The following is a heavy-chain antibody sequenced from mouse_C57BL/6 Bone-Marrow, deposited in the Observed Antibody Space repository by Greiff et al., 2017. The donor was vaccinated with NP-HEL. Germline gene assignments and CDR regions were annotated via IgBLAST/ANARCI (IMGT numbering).Heavy chain of an antibody. Sequence: EVQLQQSGAELVRPGASVKLSCTASGFNIKDDYMHWVKQRPEQGLEWIGWIDPENGDTEYASKFQGKATITADTSSNTAYLQLSSLTSEDTAVYYCTPCITTVDAMDYWGQGTSVTVSS. V-gene: IGHV14-4*01. CDR2: IDPENGDT. CDR1: GFNIKDDY. J-gene: IGHJ4*01. D-gene: IGHD1-1*01. CDR3: TPCITTVDAMDY.